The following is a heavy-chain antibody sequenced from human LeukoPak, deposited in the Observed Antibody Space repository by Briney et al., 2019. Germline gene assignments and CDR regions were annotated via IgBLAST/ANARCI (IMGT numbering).Heavy chain of an antibody. CDR3: ASSPPIFGVVIIPDYFDY. CDR2: IYYSGST. CDR1: GGSISSYY. J-gene: IGHJ4*02. Sequence: PSETLSLTCTVSGGSISSYYWSRIRQPPGKGLEWIGYIYYSGSTNYNPSLKSRVTISVDTSKNQFSLKLSSVTAADTAVYYCASSPPIFGVVIIPDYFDYWGQGTLVTVSS. V-gene: IGHV4-59*01. D-gene: IGHD3-3*01.